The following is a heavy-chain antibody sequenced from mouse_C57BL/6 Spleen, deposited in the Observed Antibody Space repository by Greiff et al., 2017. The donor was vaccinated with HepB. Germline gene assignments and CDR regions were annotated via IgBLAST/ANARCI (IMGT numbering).Heavy chain of an antibody. CDR1: GYTFTSYW. J-gene: IGHJ2*01. Sequence: VQLQQPGAELVKPGASVKMSCKASGYTFTSYWITWVKQRPGQGLEWIGDIYPGSGSTNYNEKFKSKATLTVDTSSSTAYMQLSSLTSEDSAVYYCAREGAYYGSSWGYWGQGTTLTVSS. CDR2: IYPGSGST. CDR3: AREGAYYGSSWGY. V-gene: IGHV1-55*01. D-gene: IGHD1-1*01.